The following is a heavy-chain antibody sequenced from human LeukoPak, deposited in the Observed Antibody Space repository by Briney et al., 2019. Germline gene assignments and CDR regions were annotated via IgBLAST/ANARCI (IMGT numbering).Heavy chain of an antibody. CDR2: INHSGST. V-gene: IGHV4-38-2*02. J-gene: IGHJ6*03. CDR3: ARVLVRGVNGYYYMDV. Sequence: SETLSLTCFVSGYPINIDYSWGWIRPSPGKGLEWIGEINHSGSTNYNPSLKSRVTISVDTAKNQFSLKLSSVTAADTAVYYCARVLVRGVNGYYYMDVWGKGTTVTVSS. D-gene: IGHD3-10*01. CDR1: GYPINIDYS.